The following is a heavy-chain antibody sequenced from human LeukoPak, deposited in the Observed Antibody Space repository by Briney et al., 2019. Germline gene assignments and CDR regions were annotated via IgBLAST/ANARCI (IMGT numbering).Heavy chain of an antibody. CDR2: INHSGST. CDR3: ARRPLHGPFDY. D-gene: IGHD5-24*01. CDR1: GRSFSGYY. V-gene: IGHV4-34*01. Sequence: SETLSLTCAVYGRSFSGYYWSWIRQPPGKGLEWIGEINHSGSTNYNPSLKSRVTISVDTSKNQFSLKLSSVTAADTAVYYCARRPLHGPFDYWGQGTLVTVSS. J-gene: IGHJ4*02.